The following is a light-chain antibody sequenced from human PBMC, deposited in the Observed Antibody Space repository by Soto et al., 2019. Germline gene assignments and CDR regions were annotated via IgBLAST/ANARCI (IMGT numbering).Light chain of an antibody. CDR1: SSDVGGYAY. CDR3: SSYVGGKNCHVV. CDR2: EVT. J-gene: IGLJ2*01. Sequence: QSVLTQPPSASGSPGQSLTISCTGTSSDVGGYAYVSWYQHFPGKAPKLIIYEVTKRPSGVPDRFSGSKSGNTASLTVSGLQAEDEGDYYCSSYVGGKNCHVVFGGGTKLTVL. V-gene: IGLV2-8*01.